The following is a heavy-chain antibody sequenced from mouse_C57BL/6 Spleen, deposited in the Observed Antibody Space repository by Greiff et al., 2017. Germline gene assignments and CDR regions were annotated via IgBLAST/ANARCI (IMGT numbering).Heavy chain of an antibody. J-gene: IGHJ2*01. CDR2: IDPSDSYP. V-gene: IGHV1-50*01. CDR1: GYTFTSYW. D-gene: IGHD3-2*02. CDR3: ARSGSSGYVGD. Sequence: QVQLQQPGAELVKPGASVKLSCKASGYTFTSYWMQWVKQRPGQGLEWIGEIDPSDSYPNYNQKFKGKATLTVDTSSSTAYMQLSSLTSEDSAVYYCARSGSSGYVGDWGQGTTLTVSS.